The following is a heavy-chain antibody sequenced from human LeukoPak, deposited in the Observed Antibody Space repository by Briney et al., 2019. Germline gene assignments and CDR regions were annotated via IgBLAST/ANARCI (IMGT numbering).Heavy chain of an antibody. CDR2: ISSSSSYI. D-gene: IGHD1-26*01. Sequence: GGSLRLSCAASGFTFSSYSMNWVRQAPGKGLEWVSCISSSSSYIYYADSLEGRFTISRDNAKNSLFLQVNSLRAEDTAVYYCARGEVFDCWGQGTLVTVSS. CDR3: ARGEVFDC. CDR1: GFTFSSYS. V-gene: IGHV3-21*01. J-gene: IGHJ4*02.